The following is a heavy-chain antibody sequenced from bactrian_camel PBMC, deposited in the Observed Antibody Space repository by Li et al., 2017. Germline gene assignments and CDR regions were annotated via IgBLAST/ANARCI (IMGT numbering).Heavy chain of an antibody. CDR2: IDSDGST. D-gene: IGHD5*01. CDR3: ASATGCRDRALLQDVR. CDR1: ADPYYNKHC. V-gene: IGHV3S53*01. Sequence: HVQLVESGGGSVQAGGSLRLSCAVSADPYYNKHCRGWLRQAPGAERAGVAAIDSDGSTHYARSVAGRFTISKDNAKNTLYLQMNDLKTEDSAMYYCASATGCRDRALLQDVRWSQGTQVTVS. J-gene: IGHJ4*01.